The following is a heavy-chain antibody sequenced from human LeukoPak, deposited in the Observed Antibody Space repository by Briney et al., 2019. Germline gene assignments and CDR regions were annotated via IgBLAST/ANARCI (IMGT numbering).Heavy chain of an antibody. D-gene: IGHD1-1*01. CDR3: ARANWNPTYSDY. CDR2: IYHSGST. Sequence: SETLSLTCTVSGGSISSGGYYWSWIRQPPGKGLEWIGYIYHSGSTYYNPSLKSRVTISVDRSKNQFSLKLSSVTAADTAVYYCARANWNPTYSDYWGQGTLVTVSS. V-gene: IGHV4-30-2*01. J-gene: IGHJ4*02. CDR1: GGSISSGGYY.